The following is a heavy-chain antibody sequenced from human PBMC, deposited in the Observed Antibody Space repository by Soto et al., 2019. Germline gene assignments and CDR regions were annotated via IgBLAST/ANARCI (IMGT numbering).Heavy chain of an antibody. CDR1: GYTFTSYD. Sequence: ASVKVSCKASGYTFTSYDINWVRQATGQGLEWMGWMNPNSGNTGYAQKFQGRVTMTRNTSISTAYMELSRLRSDDTAVYYCASSPRYYYGMDVWGQGTTVTVS. V-gene: IGHV1-8*01. J-gene: IGHJ6*02. CDR2: MNPNSGNT. CDR3: ASSPRYYYGMDV.